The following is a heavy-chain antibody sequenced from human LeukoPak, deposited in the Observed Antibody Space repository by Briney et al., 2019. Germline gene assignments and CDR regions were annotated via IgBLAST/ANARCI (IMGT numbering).Heavy chain of an antibody. V-gene: IGHV3-30*02. Sequence: GGSLRLSCAASGFTFSSYGMHWVRQAPGKGLEWVAFIRYDGSNKYYADSVKGRFTISRDNSKNTLYLQMNSLRAEDTAVYYCAKVLVIGRDYYSYYMDVWGEGTTVTVSS. CDR1: GFTFSSYG. CDR3: AKVLVIGRDYYSYYMDV. CDR2: IRYDGSNK. J-gene: IGHJ6*03. D-gene: IGHD3-9*01.